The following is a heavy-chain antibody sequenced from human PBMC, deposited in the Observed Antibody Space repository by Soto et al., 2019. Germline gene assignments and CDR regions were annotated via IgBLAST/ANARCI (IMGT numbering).Heavy chain of an antibody. CDR1: GFSLNTSGEG. CDR3: AHKGGRGAGMDV. Sequence: SGPTLVNPTQTLTLTCTFSGFSLNTSGEGVGWIRQSPGKALEWLALTYWDDDKRYSPSLKSRLTITKDTSRNQVVLTMTNMDPVDTATYYCAHKGGRGAGMDVWGQGTTVTSP. V-gene: IGHV2-5*02. CDR2: TYWDDDK. J-gene: IGHJ6*02. D-gene: IGHD2-15*01.